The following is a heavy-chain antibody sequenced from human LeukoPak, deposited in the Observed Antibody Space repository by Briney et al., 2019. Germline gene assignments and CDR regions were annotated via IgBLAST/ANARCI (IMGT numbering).Heavy chain of an antibody. CDR3: ARVNFGSSRALRAFDI. D-gene: IGHD6-13*01. J-gene: IGHJ3*02. V-gene: IGHV3-21*01. Sequence: GGSLRLSCAASGFTFSSYSMNWVRQAPGKGLEWVSSISSSSSYIYYADSVKGRFTISRDNAKNSLYLQMNSLRAEDTAVYYCARVNFGSSRALRAFDIWGQGTMVTVSS. CDR2: ISSSSSYI. CDR1: GFTFSSYS.